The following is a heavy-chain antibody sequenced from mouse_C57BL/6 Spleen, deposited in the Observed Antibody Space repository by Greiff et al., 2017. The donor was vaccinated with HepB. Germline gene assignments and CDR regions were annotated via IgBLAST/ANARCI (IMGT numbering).Heavy chain of an antibody. CDR1: GFNIKDDY. Sequence: VQLQQSGAELVRPGASVKLSCTASGFNIKDDYMHWVKQRPEQGLEWIGWIDPENGDTEYASKFQGKATITADTSSNTAYLQLSSLTSEDTAVYYCTTVSYDGYYVWFAYWGQGTLVTVSA. V-gene: IGHV14-4*01. J-gene: IGHJ3*01. CDR2: IDPENGDT. D-gene: IGHD2-3*01. CDR3: TTVSYDGYYVWFAY.